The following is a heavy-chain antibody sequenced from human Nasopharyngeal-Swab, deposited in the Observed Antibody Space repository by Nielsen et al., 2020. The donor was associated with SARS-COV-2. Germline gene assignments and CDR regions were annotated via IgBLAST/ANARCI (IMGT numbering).Heavy chain of an antibody. CDR3: ARDRPDGYFDY. CDR1: GGSISSYY. V-gene: IGHV4-59*01. Sequence: SEILSLTCTVSGGSISSYYWSWIRQPPGKGLEWIGYIYYSGSTNYNPSLKSRVTISVDTSKNQFSLKLSSVTAADTAVYYCARDRPDGYFDYWGQGTLVTVSS. D-gene: IGHD1-14*01. J-gene: IGHJ4*02. CDR2: IYYSGST.